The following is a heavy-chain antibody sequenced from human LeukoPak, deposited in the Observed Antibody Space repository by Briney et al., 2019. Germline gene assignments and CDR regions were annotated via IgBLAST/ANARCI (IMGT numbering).Heavy chain of an antibody. CDR1: GGSISSGDYY. CDR3: ARGGYSYGPSFLDY. V-gene: IGHV4-30-4*08. Sequence: SETLSLTCTVSGGSISSGDYYWSWIRQPPGKGLEWIGYIYYSGSTYYNPSLKSRVTISVDTSKNQFSLKLSSVTAADTAVYYCARGGYSYGPSFLDYWGQGTLVTVSS. D-gene: IGHD5-18*01. J-gene: IGHJ4*02. CDR2: IYYSGST.